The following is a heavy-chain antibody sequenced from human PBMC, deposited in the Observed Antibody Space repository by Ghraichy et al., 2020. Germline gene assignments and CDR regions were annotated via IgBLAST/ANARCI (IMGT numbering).Heavy chain of an antibody. CDR1: GFTFSTYA. D-gene: IGHD5-18*01. V-gene: IGHV3-23*01. J-gene: IGHJ6*02. CDR2: ISGNGDSP. Sequence: GSLRLSCAASGFTFSTYAMSWVRQAPGKGLEWVSTISGNGDSPYYADSVKGRFTLSRDNSKNTLYLQMNSLRAEDTAVYYCAKDPGYRYVHGLDVWGQGTTVTVSS. CDR3: AKDPGYRYVHGLDV.